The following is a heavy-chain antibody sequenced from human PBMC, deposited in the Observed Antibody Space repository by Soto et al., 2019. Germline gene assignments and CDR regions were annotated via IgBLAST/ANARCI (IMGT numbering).Heavy chain of an antibody. J-gene: IGHJ4*02. CDR2: ISYDGSNK. CDR1: GFTFSSYG. Sequence: PGGSLRLSCAASGFTFSSYGMHWVRQAPGKGLEWVAVISYDGSNKYYADSVKGRFTISRDNSKNTLYLQMNSLRAEDTAVYYCARSDILTGYYAYWGQGTLVTVSS. D-gene: IGHD3-9*01. CDR3: ARSDILTGYYAY. V-gene: IGHV3-30*03.